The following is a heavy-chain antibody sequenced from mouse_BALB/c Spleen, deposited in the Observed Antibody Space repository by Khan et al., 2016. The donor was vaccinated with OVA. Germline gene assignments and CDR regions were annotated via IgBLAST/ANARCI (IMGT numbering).Heavy chain of an antibody. CDR1: GYTFTSYT. V-gene: IGHV1-4*01. CDR2: VNPSNGYT. J-gene: IGHJ3*01. Sequence: VQLVESGAELARPGASVKLSCTASGYTFTSYTIPWIKERPGKGLEWIGYVNPSNGYTNYNQKFKDKATLTTDKSSTTAYLQLSSLTSDDSAVNNCVRDGAYHRNDGWFAYWGQGTLVTVSA. CDR3: VRDGAYHRNDGWFAY. D-gene: IGHD2-14*01.